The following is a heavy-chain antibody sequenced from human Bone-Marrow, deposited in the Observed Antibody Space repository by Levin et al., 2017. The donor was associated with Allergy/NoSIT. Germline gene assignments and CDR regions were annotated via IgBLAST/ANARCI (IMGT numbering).Heavy chain of an antibody. D-gene: IGHD2-2*01. Sequence: AASVKVSCKASGGTFNSYAISWVRQAPGQGLEWVGGFITVFGTSNYAQKFQGRVTITADKSTTTAYMELSSLRSEDTAVYYCAIATVCSSTGCYAEGNYWGQGTLVTVSS. CDR3: AIATVCSSTGCYAEGNY. CDR2: FITVFGTS. J-gene: IGHJ4*02. V-gene: IGHV1-69*06. CDR1: GGTFNSYA.